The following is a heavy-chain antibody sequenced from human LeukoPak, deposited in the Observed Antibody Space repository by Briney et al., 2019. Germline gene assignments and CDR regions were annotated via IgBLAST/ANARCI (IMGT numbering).Heavy chain of an antibody. CDR2: ISTNSANT. D-gene: IGHD6-6*01. V-gene: IGHV3-23*01. J-gene: IGHJ4*02. CDR1: GFTFSTYG. CDR3: AKGQSTIATRSFDS. Sequence: GGSLRLSCAASGFTFSTYGMNWVRQAPGKGLEWVSTISTNSANTYYTDSVKGRFTISKDNSKDTLFMQMNSLRAEDTAVYYCAKGQSTIATRSFDSWGQGTLVTVSS.